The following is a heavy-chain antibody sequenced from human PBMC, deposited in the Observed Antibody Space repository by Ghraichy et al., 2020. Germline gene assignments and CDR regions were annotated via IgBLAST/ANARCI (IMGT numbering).Heavy chain of an antibody. D-gene: IGHD2-15*01. J-gene: IGHJ3*02. V-gene: IGHV4-4*09. CDR3: ARRPPGGTFDI. CDR1: GGSISSYY. Sequence: TLSLTCTVSGGSISSYYWTWIRQPPGKGLEWIGYIYTSGSTNYNPSLKSRVTISLDTSKNQFSLRLNSVTAADTAVYYCARRPPGGTFDIWGQGTMVAVSS. CDR2: IYTSGST.